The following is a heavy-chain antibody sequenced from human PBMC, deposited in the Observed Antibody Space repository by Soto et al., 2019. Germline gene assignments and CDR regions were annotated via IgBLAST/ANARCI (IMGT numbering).Heavy chain of an antibody. J-gene: IGHJ1*01. CDR3: AKDLFIAVVGATSVAEYFQF. CDR1: GFTFSSYA. V-gene: IGHV3-23*01. D-gene: IGHD1-26*01. Sequence: PGGSLRLSCAASGFTFSSYAMSWVRQAPGKGLEWVSGISGSGGSTYYADSVKGRFTISRDNSKNTLYLQMNSLRAEDTAVYYCAKDLFIAVVGATSVAEYFQFWGQGTLVTVSS. CDR2: ISGSGGST.